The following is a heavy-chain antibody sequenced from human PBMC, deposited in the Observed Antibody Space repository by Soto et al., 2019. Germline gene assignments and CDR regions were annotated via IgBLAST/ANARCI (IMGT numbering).Heavy chain of an antibody. CDR1: GLTFSIFA. J-gene: IGHJ4*02. D-gene: IGHD2-8*01. Sequence: EMQLLESWGGLVQPGGSLRLSCAASGLTFSIFAMSWVRQAPGKVLDWVSAISGSGGSTYSADSVKGRFTISRDNTKYTLYLQMRSLRSADTSVYICARGFSATKGAPPEFWGQGSLVTGSS. CDR2: ISGSGGST. V-gene: IGHV3-23*01. CDR3: ARGFSATKGAPPEF.